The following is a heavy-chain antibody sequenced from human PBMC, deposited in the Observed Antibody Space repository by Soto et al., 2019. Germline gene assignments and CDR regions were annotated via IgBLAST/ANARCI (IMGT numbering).Heavy chain of an antibody. CDR3: ARVPNIVVVPAAIHNAFDI. V-gene: IGHV4-34*01. D-gene: IGHD2-2*01. Sequence: PSETLSLTCAVYGGSFSGYYWGWIRQPPGKGLEWIGEINHSGSTNYNPSLKSRVTISVDTSKNQFSLKLSSVTAADTAVYYCARVPNIVVVPAAIHNAFDIWGQGTMVTVS. CDR2: INHSGST. CDR1: GGSFSGYY. J-gene: IGHJ3*02.